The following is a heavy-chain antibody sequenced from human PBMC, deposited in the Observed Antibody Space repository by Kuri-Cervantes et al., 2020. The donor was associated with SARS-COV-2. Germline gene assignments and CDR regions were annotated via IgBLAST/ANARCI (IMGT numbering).Heavy chain of an antibody. CDR2: ISSSGSTI. Sequence: SLKISCAASGFTFSSYEMNWVRQAPGKGLEWVSYISSSGSTIYYADSVKGRFTISRDNAKNSLYLQMNSLRAGDTAVYYCASSIASGAFDIWGQGTMVTVSS. CDR3: ASSIASGAFDI. D-gene: IGHD1-26*01. CDR1: GFTFSSYE. V-gene: IGHV3-48*03. J-gene: IGHJ3*02.